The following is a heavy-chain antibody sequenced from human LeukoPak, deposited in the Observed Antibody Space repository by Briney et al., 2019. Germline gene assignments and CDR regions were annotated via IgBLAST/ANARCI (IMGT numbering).Heavy chain of an antibody. CDR2: ISGSGGST. D-gene: IGHD6-6*01. CDR3: AKSFGGPYSSSYYYYYYMDV. CDR1: GFTFDDYG. Sequence: GGSLRLSCAASGFTFDDYGMSWVRQAPGKGLEWVSAISGSGGSTYYADSVKGRFTISRDNSKSTLYLQMNSLRAEDTAVYYCAKSFGGPYSSSYYYYYYMDVWGKGTTVTVSS. J-gene: IGHJ6*03. V-gene: IGHV3-23*01.